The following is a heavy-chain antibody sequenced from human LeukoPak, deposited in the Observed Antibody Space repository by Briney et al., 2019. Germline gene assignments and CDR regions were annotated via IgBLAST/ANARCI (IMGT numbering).Heavy chain of an antibody. J-gene: IGHJ4*02. V-gene: IGHV3-30-3*01. CDR3: ARGQQQLVY. CDR2: ISYDGSNK. Sequence: GGSLRLTCAASGFTFSSYAMHWVRQAPGKGLEWVAVISYDGSNKYYADSVKGRFTISRDNSKNTLYLQMNSLRAEDTAVYYCARGQQQLVYWGQGTLVTVSS. D-gene: IGHD6-13*01. CDR1: GFTFSSYA.